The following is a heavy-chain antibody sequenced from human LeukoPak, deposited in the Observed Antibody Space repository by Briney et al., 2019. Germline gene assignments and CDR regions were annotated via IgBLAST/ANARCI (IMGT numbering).Heavy chain of an antibody. Sequence: GGSLRLSCAASGFTFSSYSMNWVRQAPGKGLEWVSYISSSSSTIYYADSVKGRFTISRDNSKNTLYLQMNSLRAEDTAVYYCAKTPRPHRYFDWLYYYGMDVWGQGTTVTVSS. CDR3: AKTPRPHRYFDWLYYYGMDV. D-gene: IGHD3-9*01. V-gene: IGHV3-48*01. CDR2: ISSSSSTI. J-gene: IGHJ6*02. CDR1: GFTFSSYS.